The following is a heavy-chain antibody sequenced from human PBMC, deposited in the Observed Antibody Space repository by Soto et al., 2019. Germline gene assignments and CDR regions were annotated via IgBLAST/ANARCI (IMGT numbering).Heavy chain of an antibody. CDR1: GFTFSSYG. J-gene: IGHJ4*02. CDR2: ISYDGSNK. Sequence: GGSLRLSCAASGFTFSSYGMHWVRQAPGKGLEWVAVISYDGSNKYYADSVKGRFTISRDNSKNTLYLQMNSLRAEDTALYYCAKDYSIAAAGTAFDYWGQGTLVTVSS. V-gene: IGHV3-30*18. CDR3: AKDYSIAAAGTAFDY. D-gene: IGHD6-13*01.